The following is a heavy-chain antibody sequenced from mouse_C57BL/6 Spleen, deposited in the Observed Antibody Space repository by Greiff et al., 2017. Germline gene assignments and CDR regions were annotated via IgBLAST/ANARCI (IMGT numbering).Heavy chain of an antibody. D-gene: IGHD1-1*02. CDR3: ARGGGYWYFDV. J-gene: IGHJ1*03. CDR2: INPNNGGT. Sequence: VQLQQSGPELVKPGASVKISCKASGYTFTDYYMNWVKQSHGKSLEWIGDINPNNGGTSYNQKFKGKATLTVDKSSSTAYMELRSLTSEDSAVYYCARGGGYWYFDVWGTGTTGTVSS. CDR1: GYTFTDYY. V-gene: IGHV1-26*01.